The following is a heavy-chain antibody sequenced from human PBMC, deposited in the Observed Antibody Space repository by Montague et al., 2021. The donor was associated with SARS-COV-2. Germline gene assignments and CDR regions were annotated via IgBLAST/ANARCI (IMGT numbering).Heavy chain of an antibody. CDR3: ARTEYNWNDWFDP. CDR1: GGSISSYY. CDR2: IFHSGIT. V-gene: IGHV4-59*13. J-gene: IGHJ5*02. D-gene: IGHD1-20*01. Sequence: SETLSLTCSVSGGSISSYYWSWIRQSPGKGLEWIGYIFHSGITDXXPSLKSRVTISVDMSKNQFSLQLNSVIAADSAVYYCARTEYNWNDWFDPWGQGTLVTVSS.